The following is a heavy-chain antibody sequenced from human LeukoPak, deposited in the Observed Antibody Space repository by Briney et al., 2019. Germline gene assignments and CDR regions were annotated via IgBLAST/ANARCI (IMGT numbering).Heavy chain of an antibody. J-gene: IGHJ6*03. V-gene: IGHV4-34*01. CDR3: ARHSGRGYYYYYYMDV. CDR1: GGSFSGYY. Sequence: SETLSLTCAVYGGSFSGYYWSWIRQPPGKGLEWIGEINHSGSTNYNPSLKSRVTISVDTSKNQFSLKLSSVTAADTAVYHCARHSGRGYYYYYYMDVWGKGTTVTISS. D-gene: IGHD1-1*01. CDR2: INHSGST.